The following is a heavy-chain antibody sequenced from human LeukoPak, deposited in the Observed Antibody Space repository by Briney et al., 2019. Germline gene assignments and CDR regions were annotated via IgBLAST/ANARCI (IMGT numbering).Heavy chain of an antibody. Sequence: PSETLSLTCTVSGGSISSGGYYWSWIRQPPGKGLEWIGYIYHSGSTYYNPSLKSRVTISVDTSKNQFSLKLSSVTAADTAVYYCARHKIGGGIATWGQGTLVTVSS. D-gene: IGHD6-13*01. CDR2: IYHSGST. CDR1: GGSISSGGYY. J-gene: IGHJ4*02. V-gene: IGHV4-30-2*03. CDR3: ARHKIGGGIAT.